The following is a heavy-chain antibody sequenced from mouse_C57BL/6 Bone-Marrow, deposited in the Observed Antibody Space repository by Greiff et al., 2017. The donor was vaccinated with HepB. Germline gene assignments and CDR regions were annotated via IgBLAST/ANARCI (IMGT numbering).Heavy chain of an antibody. Sequence: VQLQQSGAELARPGASVKLSCKASGYTFTSYGISWVKQRTGQGLEWIGEIYPRSGNTYYNEKFKGKATLTADKSSSTAYMERRSLTSEDSAVYFCARYYDYDYAYWGQGTLVTVSA. CDR1: GYTFTSYG. D-gene: IGHD2-4*01. V-gene: IGHV1-81*01. CDR3: ARYYDYDYAY. CDR2: IYPRSGNT. J-gene: IGHJ3*01.